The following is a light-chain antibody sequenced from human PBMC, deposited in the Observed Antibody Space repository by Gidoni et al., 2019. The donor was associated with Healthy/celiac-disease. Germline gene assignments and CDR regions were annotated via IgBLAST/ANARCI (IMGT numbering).Light chain of an antibody. Sequence: DIPMTQLPSSLSASVGDRVTITCRASQSISSYLNWYQQKPGKAPKLLIYAASSLQSGVPSRFSGSGSGTDFTLTISSLQPEDFATYYCQQSYSTPSTFXQXTKLEIK. CDR1: QSISSY. J-gene: IGKJ2*01. V-gene: IGKV1-39*01. CDR3: QQSYSTPST. CDR2: AAS.